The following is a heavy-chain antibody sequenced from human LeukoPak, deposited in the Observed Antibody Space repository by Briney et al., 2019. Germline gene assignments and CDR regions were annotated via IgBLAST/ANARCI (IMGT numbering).Heavy chain of an antibody. D-gene: IGHD3-9*01. Sequence: GGSLRLSCAASGFSFSSYWMSWVRQAPGKGLERVANIKQDGSEKYYVDSVKGRFTISRDNAKNSLYLQMNSLRVEDTAVFYCARAPRNYDILTGYYYNYYMDVWGKGTTVTVSS. CDR2: IKQDGSEK. J-gene: IGHJ6*03. CDR3: ARAPRNYDILTGYYYNYYMDV. CDR1: GFSFSSYW. V-gene: IGHV3-7*01.